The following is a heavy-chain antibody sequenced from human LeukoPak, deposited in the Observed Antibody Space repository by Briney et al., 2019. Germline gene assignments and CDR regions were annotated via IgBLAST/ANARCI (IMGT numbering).Heavy chain of an antibody. CDR3: AKERGYSGSSLDY. V-gene: IGHV3-23*01. Sequence: GGSLRLSCAASGFTFSSYAMSWVRQAPGKGLEWVSAISGSGGSTYYVDSVKGRFTISRDISKNTLYLQMNSLRAEDTALYYCAKERGYSGSSLDYWGQGTLLTVSS. CDR1: GFTFSSYA. J-gene: IGHJ4*02. CDR2: ISGSGGST. D-gene: IGHD1-26*01.